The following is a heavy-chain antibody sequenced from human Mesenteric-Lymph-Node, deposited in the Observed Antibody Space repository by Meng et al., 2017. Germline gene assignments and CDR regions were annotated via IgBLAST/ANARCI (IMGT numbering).Heavy chain of an antibody. J-gene: IGHJ6*02. CDR2: ISPDDSDP. Sequence: GESLKISCKGSGYSFYGYWIAWVHQMPGRGLEWRGIISPDDSDPRCSPSFQGQVTISADKSINTAYLQWSSLKAPDTARNYCARHHLPPYCAMDVWAQGTRVTVSS. CDR1: GYSFYGYW. V-gene: IGHV5-51*07. CDR3: ARHHLPPYCAMDV.